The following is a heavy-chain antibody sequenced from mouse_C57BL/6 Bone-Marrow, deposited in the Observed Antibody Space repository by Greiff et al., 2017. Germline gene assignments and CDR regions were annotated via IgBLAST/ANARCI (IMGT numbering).Heavy chain of an antibody. Sequence: EVQRVESGGDLVKPGGSLKLSCEASGFTFSSYGMSWVRQTPDKRLEWVATISSGGSYTYYPDSVKGRFTISRDNTKNTLYLQMSSLKSEDTSMYYGARRSYGGSLDYWGQGTTLTVSS. V-gene: IGHV5-6*01. CDR2: ISSGGSYT. D-gene: IGHD1-1*01. CDR3: ARRSYGGSLDY. CDR1: GFTFSSYG. J-gene: IGHJ2*01.